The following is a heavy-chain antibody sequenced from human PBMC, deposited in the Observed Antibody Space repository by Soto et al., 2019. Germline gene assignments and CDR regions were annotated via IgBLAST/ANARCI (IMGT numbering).Heavy chain of an antibody. CDR3: ARQEETDGSPFDF. V-gene: IGHV6-1*01. D-gene: IGHD5-12*01. J-gene: IGHJ4*02. Sequence: PSQTLSLTGAISGDIVSTNSASWNWIRQSPSRGLEWLGRTYYRSKWYNEYAASVKGRLTISPDTSQSQVSLQLNSLTPEDTAVYYCARQEETDGSPFDFWGQGTQVTVSS. CDR1: GDIVSTNSAS. CDR2: TYYRSKWYN.